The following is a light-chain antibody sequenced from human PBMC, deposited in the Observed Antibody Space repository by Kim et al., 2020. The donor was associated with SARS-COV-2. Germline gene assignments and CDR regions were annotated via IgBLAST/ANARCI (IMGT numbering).Light chain of an antibody. Sequence: LSPWARATLSCRASQSVSSYLAWYQQKPGQAPRLLIYDASNRATGIPARFSGSGSGTDFTLTISSLEPEDFAVYYCQQRSNWPPTFGGGTKVDIK. V-gene: IGKV3-11*01. CDR2: DAS. J-gene: IGKJ4*01. CDR1: QSVSSY. CDR3: QQRSNWPPT.